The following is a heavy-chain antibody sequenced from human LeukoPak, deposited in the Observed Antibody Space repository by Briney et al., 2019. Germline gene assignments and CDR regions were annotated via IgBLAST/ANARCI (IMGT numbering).Heavy chain of an antibody. D-gene: IGHD2-15*01. CDR1: GFTFSSYA. Sequence: QTGGSLRLSCAASGFTFSSYAMHWVRQAPGKGLEWVAVIWYDGSNKYYGDSVKGRFTISRDNSKNTLYLLMNGLRAEDTAVYYCARDRVVVAATEGYYFDYWGQGSLVTVSS. J-gene: IGHJ4*02. V-gene: IGHV3-33*01. CDR2: IWYDGSNK. CDR3: ARDRVVVAATEGYYFDY.